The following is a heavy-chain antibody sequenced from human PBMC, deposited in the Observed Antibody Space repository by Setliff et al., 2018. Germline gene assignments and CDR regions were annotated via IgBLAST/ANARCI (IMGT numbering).Heavy chain of an antibody. Sequence: ASVKVSCKSSGYTFTSYGISWMRQAPGQGLEWMGMINPGGGSTTYAQKFQGRVTMTRDTSTSTAYMELSSLRTEDTAVYYYYMDVWGKGTTVTVSS. CDR1: GYTFTSYG. CDR3: YMDV. J-gene: IGHJ6*03. V-gene: IGHV1-46*01. CDR2: INPGGGST.